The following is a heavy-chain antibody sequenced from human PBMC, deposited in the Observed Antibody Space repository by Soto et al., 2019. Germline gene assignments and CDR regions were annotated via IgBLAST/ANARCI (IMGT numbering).Heavy chain of an antibody. V-gene: IGHV3-23*01. CDR2: ISGSGGST. Sequence: PGGSLRLSCAASGFTFSSYAMSWVRQAPGKGLEWVSAISGSGGSTYYADSVKGRFTISRDNSKNTLYLQMNSLRAEDTAVYYCAKETLMVRGIPPHRSWFDPWGQGTLVTVSS. J-gene: IGHJ5*02. CDR3: AKETLMVRGIPPHRSWFDP. D-gene: IGHD3-10*01. CDR1: GFTFSSYA.